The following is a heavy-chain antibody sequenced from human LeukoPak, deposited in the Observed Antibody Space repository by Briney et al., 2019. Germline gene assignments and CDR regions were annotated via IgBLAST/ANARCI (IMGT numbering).Heavy chain of an antibody. V-gene: IGHV4-34*01. CDR1: GGSFSGYY. Sequence: SETLSLTCAVYGGSFSGYYWSWIRQPPGKGLEWIGEINHSGSTNYNPSLKSRVTISVDTSKNQFSLKLSSVTAADTAVYYCAKTRKTIRYCSGGSCQPDDYFDYWGQGTLVTVSS. CDR3: AKTRKTIRYCSGGSCQPDDYFDY. J-gene: IGHJ4*02. CDR2: INHSGST. D-gene: IGHD2-15*01.